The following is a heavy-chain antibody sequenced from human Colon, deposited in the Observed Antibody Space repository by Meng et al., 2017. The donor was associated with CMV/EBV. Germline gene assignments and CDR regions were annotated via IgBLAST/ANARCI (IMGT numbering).Heavy chain of an antibody. V-gene: IGHV4-39*07. CDR3: ARRAEYYYDSSGPLY. D-gene: IGHD3-22*01. CDR1: GGSVSSSTYY. J-gene: IGHJ4*02. CDR2: INHSGST. Sequence: GSLRLSCNVTGGSVSSSTYYWAWIRQPPGKGLEWIGEINHSGSTNYNPSLKSRVTISVDTSKNQFSLKLSSVTAADTAVYYCARRAEYYYDSSGPLYWGQGTLVTVSS.